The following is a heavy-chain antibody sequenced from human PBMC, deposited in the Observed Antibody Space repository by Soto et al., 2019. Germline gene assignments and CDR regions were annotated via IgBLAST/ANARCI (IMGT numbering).Heavy chain of an antibody. CDR2: INPRGGST. Sequence: QVQLVQSGAEVKKPGASVKVSCKASGYTFTSYYMHWVRQAPGQGLEWMGIINPRGGSTSYAQKCQGRVTMTRETATSTAYMELGSLRSEDTAVYYCARSGTDYSNYKIYYYYGMDVWGQGTTVTVSS. CDR1: GYTFTSYY. D-gene: IGHD4-4*01. CDR3: ARSGTDYSNYKIYYYYGMDV. V-gene: IGHV1-46*01. J-gene: IGHJ6*02.